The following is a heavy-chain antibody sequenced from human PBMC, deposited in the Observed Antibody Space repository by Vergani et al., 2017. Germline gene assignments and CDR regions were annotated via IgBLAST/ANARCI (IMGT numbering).Heavy chain of an antibody. V-gene: IGHV5-51*01. CDR3: ARTYYYDSSGSNDAFDI. CDR2: IYPGDFDT. D-gene: IGHD3-22*01. CDR1: GYSFTSYW. Sequence: EVQLVQSGAEVKKPGESLKISCKGSGYSFTSYWIGWVRQMPGKGLEWMGIIYPGDFDTRYSPSFQGQVTISADKSISTAYLQWSSLKASDTAMYYCARTYYYDSSGSNDAFDIWGQGTMVTVSS. J-gene: IGHJ3*02.